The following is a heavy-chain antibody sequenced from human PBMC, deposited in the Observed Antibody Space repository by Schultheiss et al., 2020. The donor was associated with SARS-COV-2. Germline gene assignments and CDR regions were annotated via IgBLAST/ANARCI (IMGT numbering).Heavy chain of an antibody. CDR1: GYTFTGYY. D-gene: IGHD3-10*01. Sequence: ASVKVSCKASGYTFTGYYMHWVRQAPGQGLEWMGWINPNSGGTNYAQKFQGRVTMTRDTSISTAYMELSRLRSDDTAVYYCARDLGGSGSYYKGWFDPWGQGTLVTVSS. V-gene: IGHV1-2*02. CDR3: ARDLGGSGSYYKGWFDP. J-gene: IGHJ5*02. CDR2: INPNSGGT.